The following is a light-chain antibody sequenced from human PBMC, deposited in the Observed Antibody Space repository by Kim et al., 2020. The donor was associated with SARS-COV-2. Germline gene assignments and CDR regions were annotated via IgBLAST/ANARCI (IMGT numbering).Light chain of an antibody. CDR1: QSVLYSSNNKNY. Sequence: RATINCKSSQSVLYSSNNKNYLAWYQQKPGQPPKLLIYWASTRESGVPDRFSGSGSGTDFTLTISSLQAEDVAVYYCQHDYRTPYTFGQGTKLEI. V-gene: IGKV4-1*01. CDR2: WAS. J-gene: IGKJ2*01. CDR3: QHDYRTPYT.